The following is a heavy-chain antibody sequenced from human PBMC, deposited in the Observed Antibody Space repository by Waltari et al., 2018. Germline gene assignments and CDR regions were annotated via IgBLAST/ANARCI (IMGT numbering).Heavy chain of an antibody. J-gene: IGHJ6*02. Sequence: QVQLQESGPGLVKPSETLSLTCTATGGSISSYHGSWIRQPPGKGLAWIGYTYYSGCTNYNPSLKSRVTISVDTSKNQFSLKLSSVTAADTAVYYCAREVVTLDYYYYGMDVWGQGTTVTVSS. CDR2: TYYSGCT. CDR1: GGSISSYH. CDR3: AREVVTLDYYYYGMDV. V-gene: IGHV4-59*01. D-gene: IGHD2-21*02.